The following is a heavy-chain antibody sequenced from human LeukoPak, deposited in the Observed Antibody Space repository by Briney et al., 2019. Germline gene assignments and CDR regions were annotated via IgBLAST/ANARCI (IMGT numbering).Heavy chain of an antibody. CDR2: IYYSGST. Sequence: RSSETLSLTCTVSGGSISSGDYYWSWIRQPPGKGLEWIGYIYYSGSTYYNPSLKSRVTISVDTSKNQFSLKLSSVTAADTAVYYCARQHHIGGGYYDSSGHDYWGQGTLVTVSS. J-gene: IGHJ4*02. CDR1: GGSISSGDYY. D-gene: IGHD3-22*01. CDR3: ARQHHIGGGYYDSSGHDY. V-gene: IGHV4-30-4*01.